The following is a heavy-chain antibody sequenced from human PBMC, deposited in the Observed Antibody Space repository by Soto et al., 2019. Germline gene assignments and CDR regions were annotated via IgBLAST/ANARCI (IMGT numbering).Heavy chain of an antibody. V-gene: IGHV1-69*01. J-gene: IGHJ5*02. CDR3: ARESAYCSGGSCHAGWFAP. CDR1: GGTFSSYA. CDR2: IIPIFGTA. Sequence: QVQLVQSGAEVKKPGSSVKVSSKASGGTFSSYAISWVRQAPGQGLEWMGGIIPIFGTANSAQKFQGRVTITADDSTSTAYMELSSLRSEDTAVYYCARESAYCSGGSCHAGWFAPWGQGTLVTVSS. D-gene: IGHD2-15*01.